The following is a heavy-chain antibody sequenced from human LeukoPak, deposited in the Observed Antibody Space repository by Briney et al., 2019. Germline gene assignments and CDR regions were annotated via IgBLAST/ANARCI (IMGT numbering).Heavy chain of an antibody. Sequence: PSETLSLTCTVSGGSISSYYWSWIRQPAGKGLEWIGRIYTSGGTNYNPSLKSRVTMSVDTSKNQFSLKLSSVTAADTAVYYCARAGLRGGYYYYYMDVWGKGTTVTVSS. J-gene: IGHJ6*03. CDR3: ARAGLRGGYYYYYMDV. CDR1: GGSISSYY. D-gene: IGHD2-15*01. CDR2: IYTSGGT. V-gene: IGHV4-4*07.